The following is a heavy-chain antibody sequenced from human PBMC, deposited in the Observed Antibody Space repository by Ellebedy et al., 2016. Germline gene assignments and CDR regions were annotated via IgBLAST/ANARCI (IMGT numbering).Heavy chain of an antibody. J-gene: IGHJ4*02. Sequence: GGSLRLSXAASGFTFSSSWMAWVRQAPGKGLEWVAHIKEDGSEKYDVDSEEGRFTVSRDNAKSSLYLRMHSLRAEDTAVYYCVRDRGYCSGGNCYSVFDYWGQGSLVTVSS. CDR2: IKEDGSEK. CDR3: VRDRGYCSGGNCYSVFDY. CDR1: GFTFSSSW. V-gene: IGHV3-7*03. D-gene: IGHD2-15*01.